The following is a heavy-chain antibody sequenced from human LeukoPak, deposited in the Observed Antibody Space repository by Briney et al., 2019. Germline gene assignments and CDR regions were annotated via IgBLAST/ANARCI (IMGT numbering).Heavy chain of an antibody. J-gene: IGHJ4*02. D-gene: IGHD4-11*01. CDR1: GYTFTDYY. Sequence: ASVKVSCKASGYTFTDYYMFWVRQAPGQGLEWMGWIHPNSGGTNYAQNFHGRVTMTSDTSISTAYMELSSLRSDDTAVYYCARTTRAMTTKPGDYWGQGTLVTVSS. V-gene: IGHV1-2*02. CDR2: IHPNSGGT. CDR3: ARTTRAMTTKPGDY.